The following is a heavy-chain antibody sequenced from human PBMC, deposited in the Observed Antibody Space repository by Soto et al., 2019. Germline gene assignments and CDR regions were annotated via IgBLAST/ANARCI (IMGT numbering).Heavy chain of an antibody. V-gene: IGHV4-39*01. J-gene: IGHJ5*02. CDR2: IYYSGST. CDR1: AGIPRPGAYH. CDR3: ARHPLCLRGLRSYLRLTWFHP. Sequence: TLPLPSTVSAGIPRPGAYHLCRLRQPPGKGLEWIGSIYYSGSTYYNPSLKSRVTISVDTSKNQFSLKLSSVTAADTAVCYCARHPLCLRGLRSYLRLTWFHPRGQLTL. D-gene: IGHD3-10*01.